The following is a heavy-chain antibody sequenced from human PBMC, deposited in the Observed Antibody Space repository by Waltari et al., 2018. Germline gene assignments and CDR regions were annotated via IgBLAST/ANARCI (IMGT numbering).Heavy chain of an antibody. CDR1: GGSLSSRSYY. D-gene: IGHD3-16*01. J-gene: IGHJ6*02. V-gene: IGHV4-39*07. Sequence: QLQLQESGPGLVKPSETLSLPCPVSGGSLSSRSYYWGWIRQPPGKGLAWIGSIYYSGSTYYNPSLKSRVTISVDTSKNQFSLKLSSVTAADTAVYYCARLKMALGSLGGGMDVWGQGTTVTVSS. CDR3: ARLKMALGSLGGGMDV. CDR2: IYYSGST.